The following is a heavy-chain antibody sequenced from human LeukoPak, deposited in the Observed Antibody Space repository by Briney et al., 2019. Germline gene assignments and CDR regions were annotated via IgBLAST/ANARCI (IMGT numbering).Heavy chain of an antibody. CDR3: ATDSDCSGGSCYSVDWFDP. CDR1: GYTLTELS. V-gene: IGHV1-24*01. CDR2: FDPEDGET. D-gene: IGHD2-15*01. J-gene: IGHJ5*02. Sequence: GSVKVSCKVSGYTLTELSMHWVRQAPGKGLEWMGGFDPEDGETIYAQKFQGRVTMTEDTSTDTAYMELSSLRSEDTAVYYCATDSDCSGGSCYSVDWFDPWGQGTLVTVSS.